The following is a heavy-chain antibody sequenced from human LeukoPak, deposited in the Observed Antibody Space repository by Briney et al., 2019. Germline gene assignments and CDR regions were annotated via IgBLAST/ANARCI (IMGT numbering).Heavy chain of an antibody. V-gene: IGHV3-7*02. Sequence: PGGSLRLPCAASGFTFSSYWMSWVRHAPGRGLEWVASLKEDGSQKYYVDSVKGRFTISRDNADNSLYLEMNNLRAEDTAVYYCTRMYRNGFDYWGQGTLVTVSS. D-gene: IGHD1-1*01. J-gene: IGHJ4*02. CDR3: TRMYRNGFDY. CDR2: LKEDGSQK. CDR1: GFTFSSYW.